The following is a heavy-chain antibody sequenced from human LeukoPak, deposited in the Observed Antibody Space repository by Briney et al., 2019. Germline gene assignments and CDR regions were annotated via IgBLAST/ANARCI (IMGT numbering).Heavy chain of an antibody. CDR1: GYTFTSYA. CDR3: ARENYGDYGVYYYYYYMDV. Sequence: ASVKVSCKASGYTFTSYAMNWVRQAPGQGLEWMGWINTNTGNPTYAQGFTGRFVFSLDTSVGTAYLQISSLKAEDTAVYYCARENYGDYGVYYYYYYMDVWGKGTTVTVSS. CDR2: INTNTGNP. D-gene: IGHD4-17*01. V-gene: IGHV7-4-1*02. J-gene: IGHJ6*03.